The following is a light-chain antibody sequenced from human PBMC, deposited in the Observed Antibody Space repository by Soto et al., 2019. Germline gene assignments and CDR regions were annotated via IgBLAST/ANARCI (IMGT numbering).Light chain of an antibody. CDR1: SGSIASNY. Sequence: NFMLTQPHFVSESPGRTVTISCTRSSGSIASNYVQWYQQRPGSSPTTLIYADNQRPSGVPDRFSGSIDRSSNSASLTISGLKTEDEADYYCQSYDTTNYVFGTGTKVTVL. V-gene: IGLV6-57*01. CDR2: ADN. CDR3: QSYDTTNYV. J-gene: IGLJ1*01.